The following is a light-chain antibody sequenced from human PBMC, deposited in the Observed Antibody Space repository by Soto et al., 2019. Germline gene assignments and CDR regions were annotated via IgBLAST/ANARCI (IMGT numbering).Light chain of an antibody. J-gene: IGKJ4*01. CDR1: QSISNW. CDR3: QQYNTYMLT. V-gene: IGKV1-5*01. Sequence: DIQMTQSPSTLSASVGDRVTITCRTSQSISNWLAWYQQKPGKAPELLIYDVSNLESGVPSRFSGSGSGTEFTLTISSQQPDDFATYYCQQYNTYMLTFGGGNKV. CDR2: DVS.